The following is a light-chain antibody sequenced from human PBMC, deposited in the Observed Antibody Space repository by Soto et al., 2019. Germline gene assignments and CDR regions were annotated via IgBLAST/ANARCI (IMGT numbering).Light chain of an antibody. J-gene: IGKJ4*01. CDR1: RGVSSRY. CDR2: GAS. Sequence: EVVWTKFQGTWSFSPGEGATLSCRASRGVSSRYLAWYQQKPGQPPRLLINGASSRATGIPDRFSGSGSGTDFTLTISGLEPEDFAVYFCQQYDSSPCTFGGGTKVEIK. V-gene: IGKV3-20*01. CDR3: QQYDSSPCT.